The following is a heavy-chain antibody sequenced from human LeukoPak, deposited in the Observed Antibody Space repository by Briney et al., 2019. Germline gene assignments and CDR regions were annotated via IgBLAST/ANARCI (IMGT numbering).Heavy chain of an antibody. D-gene: IGHD3-22*01. CDR1: GFTFSSYW. V-gene: IGHV3-7*01. J-gene: IGHJ3*01. CDR3: ARHWLAGNPYHAFDL. CDR2: IKEGGSEE. Sequence: PGGSLRLSCAASGFTFSSYWMSWVLQAPGKGLECVANIKEGGSEEYYVDSVKGRFSISRDNAKNSLYLQMNSLRAEDTDVYYYARHWLAGNPYHAFDLWGKGTMVTVSS.